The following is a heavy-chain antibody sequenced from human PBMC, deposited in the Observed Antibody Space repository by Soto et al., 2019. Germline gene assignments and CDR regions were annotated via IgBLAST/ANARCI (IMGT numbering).Heavy chain of an antibody. D-gene: IGHD2-2*01. CDR1: GYTFSSYY. CDR2: IIPISDTT. V-gene: IGHV1-69*13. Sequence: SVKVSCQASGYTFSSYYIHWVRQAHGQGLEWIGGIIPISDTTNYAQKFQGRVTITADESTSTAYMELSSLRSEDTAVYYCARSQGSSTSLEIYYYYYYGMDVWGQGTTVTV. J-gene: IGHJ6*02. CDR3: ARSQGSSTSLEIYYYYYYGMDV.